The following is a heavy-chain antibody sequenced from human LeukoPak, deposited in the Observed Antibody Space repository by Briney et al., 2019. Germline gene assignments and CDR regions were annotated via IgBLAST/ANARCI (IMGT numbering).Heavy chain of an antibody. V-gene: IGHV3-48*02. J-gene: IGHJ5*02. CDR2: ISSSSSTI. D-gene: IGHD6-13*01. CDR3: ARVVGIAAAGYASWFDP. Sequence: GGSLRLSCAASGFTLSSYSMNWVRQAPGKGLEWVSYISSSSSTIYYADSVKGRFTISRDNAKNSLYLQMNSLRDEDTAVYYCARVVGIAAAGYASWFDPWGQGTLVTVSS. CDR1: GFTLSSYS.